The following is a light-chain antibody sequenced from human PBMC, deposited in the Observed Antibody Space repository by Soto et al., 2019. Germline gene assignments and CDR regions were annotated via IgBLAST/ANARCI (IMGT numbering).Light chain of an antibody. V-gene: IGLV1-40*01. Sequence: QSVLTQPPSVSGAPGQRVTISCTGSSSNIGAGYDVHWYQQLPGTAPKLLIYDNNNRPSGVPDRFSGSKSGTSASMAITGFQAEDEADYYCQSYDTSLSGLVFGGGTKVTVL. J-gene: IGLJ3*02. CDR1: SSNIGAGYD. CDR2: DNN. CDR3: QSYDTSLSGLV.